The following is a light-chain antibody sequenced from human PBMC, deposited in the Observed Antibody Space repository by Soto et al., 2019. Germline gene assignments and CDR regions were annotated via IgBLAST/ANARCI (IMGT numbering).Light chain of an antibody. V-gene: IGKV3-20*01. Sequence: EFVFTQSPGTLSLSPGERATLSCRASQTVRNNYLAWYQQKPGQAPRLLIYDASSRATGIPDRFSGGGSGTDFTLTISRLEPEDFAVYYCQQFSSSPTFGEGTRLEIK. CDR1: QTVRNNY. J-gene: IGKJ5*01. CDR3: QQFSSSPT. CDR2: DAS.